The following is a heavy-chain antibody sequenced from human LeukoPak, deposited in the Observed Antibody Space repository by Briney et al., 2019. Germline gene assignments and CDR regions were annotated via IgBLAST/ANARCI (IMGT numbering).Heavy chain of an antibody. CDR1: GFTFSNYW. V-gene: IGHV3-7*01. J-gene: IGHJ4*02. Sequence: GGSLRLSCAASGFTFSNYWMSWVRQAPGKGLEWVANIKQDGSEKYYVDSVKGRFTISRDKAKNSLYLQMNSLRAEDTAVYYCASEVGAPFGYWGQGTLVTVSS. CDR3: ASEVGAPFGY. CDR2: IKQDGSEK. D-gene: IGHD1-26*01.